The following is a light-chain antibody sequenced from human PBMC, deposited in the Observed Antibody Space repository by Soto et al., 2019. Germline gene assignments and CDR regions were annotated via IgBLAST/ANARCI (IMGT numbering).Light chain of an antibody. CDR2: EDN. V-gene: IGLV2-23*01. Sequence: QSALTQPASVSGSPGQSITISCTGTSSDVGSYNLVSWYQHHPGKAPKFIIYEDNKRPSGVSNRFSGSKSGNTASLTISGLQAEDEADYYCCAFVRRNALLFGAGTKVTVL. CDR3: CAFVRRNALL. CDR1: SSDVGSYNL. J-gene: IGLJ2*01.